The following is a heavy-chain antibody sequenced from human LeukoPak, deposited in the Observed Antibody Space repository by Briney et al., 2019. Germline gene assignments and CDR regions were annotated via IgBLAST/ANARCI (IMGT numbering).Heavy chain of an antibody. CDR1: GITFGSSW. CDR2: IKLDGSQK. J-gene: IGHJ4*02. CDR3: AKGTGYYMRDSFDY. Sequence: GGSLRLSCAASGITFGSSWMNWVRQAPGKGLEWVANIKLDGSQKNYADSVKGRFTISRDNTKNSVYLQMNSLRAEDTAVYYCAKGTGYYMRDSFDYWGQGTLVTVSS. V-gene: IGHV3-7*03. D-gene: IGHD3/OR15-3a*01.